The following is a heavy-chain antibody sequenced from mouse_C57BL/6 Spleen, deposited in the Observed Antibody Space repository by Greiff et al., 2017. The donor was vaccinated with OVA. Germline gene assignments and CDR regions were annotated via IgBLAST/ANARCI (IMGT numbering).Heavy chain of an antibody. V-gene: IGHV5S21*01. CDR1: GFTFSSYA. D-gene: IGHD2-4*01. CDR2: ISSGGGYI. CDR3: VSDDYDAACAMDY. Sequence: EVHLVESGEGLVKPGGSLKLSCAASGFTFSSYAMSWVRQTPEKRLEWVAYISSGGGYINYADTVKGRFTITRDKARNTLYLQMSSLKSEDTAMYYCVSDDYDAACAMDYWGQGTSVTVSS. J-gene: IGHJ4*01.